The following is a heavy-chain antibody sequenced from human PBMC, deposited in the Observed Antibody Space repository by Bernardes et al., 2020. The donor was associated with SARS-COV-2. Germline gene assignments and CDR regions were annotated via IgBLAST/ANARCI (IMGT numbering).Heavy chain of an antibody. CDR1: GFTFSNSW. V-gene: IGHV3-74*01. J-gene: IGHJ5*02. D-gene: IGHD2-15*01. Sequence: GGSLRLSCAASGFTFSNSWMHWVRQVPGKGLVWVSRINSDGGTTNYADSVKGRFTISRDNAKNTVYLQMNSLSAEDTAVYYCARGYCSGGSCYGFWFDPWGQGTLVTVSS. CDR2: INSDGGTT. CDR3: ARGYCSGGSCYGFWFDP.